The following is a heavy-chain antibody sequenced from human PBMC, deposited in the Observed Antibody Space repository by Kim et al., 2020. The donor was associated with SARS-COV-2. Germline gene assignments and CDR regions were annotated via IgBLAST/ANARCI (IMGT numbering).Heavy chain of an antibody. Sequence: GGSLRLSCAASGFTFDDYAMHWVRQAPGKGLEWVSGISWNSGSIGYADSVKGRFTISRDNAKNSLYLQMNSLRAEDTALYYCAKGSFYSSSWYRMFRNENQITHYYGMDVWGQGTTVTVSS. CDR3: AKGSFYSSSWYRMFRNENQITHYYGMDV. CDR2: ISWNSGSI. D-gene: IGHD6-13*01. V-gene: IGHV3-9*01. CDR1: GFTFDDYA. J-gene: IGHJ6*02.